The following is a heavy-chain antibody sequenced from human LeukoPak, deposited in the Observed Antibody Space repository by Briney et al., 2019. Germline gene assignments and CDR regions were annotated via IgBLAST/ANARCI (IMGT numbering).Heavy chain of an antibody. V-gene: IGHV4-38-2*02. CDR1: GYSISSGYY. Sequence: SETLSLTCTVSGYSISSGYYWGWIRQPPGKGLEWIGSIYHSGSTYYNPSLKSRVTISVDTSKNQFSLKLSSVTAADTAVYYCARATVTTGVYFDYWGQGTLVTVSS. CDR3: ARATVTTGVYFDY. CDR2: IYHSGST. D-gene: IGHD4-17*01. J-gene: IGHJ4*02.